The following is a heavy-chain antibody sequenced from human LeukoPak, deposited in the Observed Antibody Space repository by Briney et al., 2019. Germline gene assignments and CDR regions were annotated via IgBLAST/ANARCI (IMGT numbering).Heavy chain of an antibody. CDR1: GFTFSSYA. Sequence: GGSLRLSCAASGFTFSSYAMHWVRQAPGKGLEWVAVISYDGSNKYYADSVKGRFTISRDNSKNTLYLQVNSLRAEDTAVYYCARVGNSYDQDYYYYGMDVWGQGTTVTVSS. CDR2: ISYDGSNK. V-gene: IGHV3-30-3*01. CDR3: ARVGNSYDQDYYYYGMDV. D-gene: IGHD3-22*01. J-gene: IGHJ6*02.